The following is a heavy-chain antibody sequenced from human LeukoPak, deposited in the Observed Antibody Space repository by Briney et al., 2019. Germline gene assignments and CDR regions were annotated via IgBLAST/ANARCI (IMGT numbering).Heavy chain of an antibody. J-gene: IGHJ4*02. CDR3: ARDTPYQFERFFPYDSSGYYDY. Sequence: GRSLRLSCAASGFTFSSYAMHWVRQAPGKGLEWVAVISYDGSNKYYADSVKGRFTISRDNSKNTLYLQVNSLRAEDTAVYYCARDTPYQFERFFPYDSSGYYDYWGQGTLVAVSS. CDR2: ISYDGSNK. V-gene: IGHV3-30-3*01. CDR1: GFTFSSYA. D-gene: IGHD3-22*01.